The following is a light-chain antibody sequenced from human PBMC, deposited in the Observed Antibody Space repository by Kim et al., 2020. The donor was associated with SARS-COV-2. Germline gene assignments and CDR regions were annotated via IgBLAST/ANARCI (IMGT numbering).Light chain of an antibody. CDR2: AAS. Sequence: GDRVTITCRASQGIRTDLAWYQQKGGKAPKRLIYAASILQSGVPSRFSGSGLGTEFTLTIDSLQSEDFATYYCLQHDSYPWTFGQGTKVDIK. J-gene: IGKJ1*01. CDR1: QGIRTD. CDR3: LQHDSYPWT. V-gene: IGKV1-17*01.